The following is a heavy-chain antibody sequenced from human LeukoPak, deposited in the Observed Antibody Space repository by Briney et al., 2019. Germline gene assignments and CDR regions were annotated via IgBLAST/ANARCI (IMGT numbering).Heavy chain of an antibody. Sequence: GGTLRLSCAASGFTFSSYGMSWVRQAPGKGLEWVSSISGSGVSTHYADSVKGRFTISRDNSRNTLYLEMNSLRSEDTAVYYCARVLGLEWYGAQQYFDSWGQGTLVIVSS. CDR2: ISGSGVST. CDR3: ARVLGLEWYGAQQYFDS. D-gene: IGHD3-3*01. V-gene: IGHV3-23*01. J-gene: IGHJ4*02. CDR1: GFTFSSYG.